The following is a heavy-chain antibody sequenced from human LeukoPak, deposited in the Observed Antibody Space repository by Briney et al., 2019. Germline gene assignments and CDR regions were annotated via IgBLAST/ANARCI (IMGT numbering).Heavy chain of an antibody. CDR1: GFTFSSYA. CDR2: ISGSGGST. D-gene: IGHD3-16*01. J-gene: IGHJ4*02. V-gene: IGHV3-23*01. Sequence: GGSLRLSCAASGFTFSSYAMSWVRQAPGKGLEWVSAISGSGGSTYYADSVKGRFTISRDNSKNTLYLQMNSLRAEGTAVYYCAKGRGGLGVEDYWGQGTLVTVSS. CDR3: AKGRGGLGVEDY.